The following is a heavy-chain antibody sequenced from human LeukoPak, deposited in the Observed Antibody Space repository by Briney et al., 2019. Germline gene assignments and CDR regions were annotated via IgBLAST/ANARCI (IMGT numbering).Heavy chain of an antibody. Sequence: SVKVSCTASGGTFSSYAISWVRQAPGKGLEWMGGIIPVFGTANYAQKFQGRVTITADESTSTAYMELSSLRSEDTAVYYCARDRVVGLGIDNAFDIWGHGTMVTVSS. CDR2: IIPVFGTA. D-gene: IGHD2-15*01. J-gene: IGHJ3*02. V-gene: IGHV1-69*01. CDR1: GGTFSSYA. CDR3: ARDRVVGLGIDNAFDI.